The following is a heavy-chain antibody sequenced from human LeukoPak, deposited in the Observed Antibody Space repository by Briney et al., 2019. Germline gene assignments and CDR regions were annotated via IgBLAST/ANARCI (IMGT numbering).Heavy chain of an antibody. J-gene: IGHJ6*03. CDR1: GFTFSNYA. CDR3: AREGTGSYMDV. Sequence: PGGSLRLSCAASGFTFSNYAMSWVRQAPGEGLVWVSRIRTDGTITTYADSVKGRFSISRDNAKNTLYLQVNSLRVEDTAVYYCAREGTGSYMDVWGKGTTVTVSS. D-gene: IGHD1/OR15-1a*01. CDR2: IRTDGTIT. V-gene: IGHV3-74*03.